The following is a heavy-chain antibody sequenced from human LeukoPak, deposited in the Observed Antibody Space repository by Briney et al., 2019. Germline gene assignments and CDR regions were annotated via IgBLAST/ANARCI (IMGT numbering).Heavy chain of an antibody. CDR1: GGSISSSSCY. CDR3: AGGNLWNSDYFGY. D-gene: IGHD3-22*01. J-gene: IGHJ4*02. Sequence: SETLSLTCTVSGGSISSSSCYWAWIRQPPGKGLEWIGSIYYSGTTYYNPSLKSRVTISVDTSKNQFSLKLSSVTAADTAVYYCAGGNLWNSDYFGYWGQGTLVTVSS. V-gene: IGHV4-39*01. CDR2: IYYSGTT.